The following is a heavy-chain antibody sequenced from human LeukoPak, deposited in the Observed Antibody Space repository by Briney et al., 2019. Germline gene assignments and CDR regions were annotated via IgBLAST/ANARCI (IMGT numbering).Heavy chain of an antibody. CDR1: GGSISSGGYY. V-gene: IGHV4-31*03. CDR3: ARSDSSGYYFDY. J-gene: IGHJ4*02. Sequence: SETLSLTCTVSGGSISSGGYYWSWIRQHPGKGLEWIGYIYYSGSTYYNPSLKSRVTISIDTSKNQFSLKLSSVTAADAAVYYCARSDSSGYYFDYWGQGTLVTVSS. CDR2: IYYSGST. D-gene: IGHD3-22*01.